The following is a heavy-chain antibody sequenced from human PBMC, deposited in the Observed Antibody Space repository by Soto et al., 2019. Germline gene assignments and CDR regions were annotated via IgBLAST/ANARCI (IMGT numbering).Heavy chain of an antibody. CDR1: GYSISSGYY. Sequence: SETLSLTCAVSGYSISSGYYWGWIRQPAGKGLEWIGSIYHSGSTYYNPSLKSRVTISVDTSKNQFSLKLSSVTAADTAVYYCARAEIAVAPVYYYYGMDVWGQGTTVT. CDR3: ARAEIAVAPVYYYYGMDV. D-gene: IGHD6-19*01. J-gene: IGHJ6*02. CDR2: IYHSGST. V-gene: IGHV4-38-2*01.